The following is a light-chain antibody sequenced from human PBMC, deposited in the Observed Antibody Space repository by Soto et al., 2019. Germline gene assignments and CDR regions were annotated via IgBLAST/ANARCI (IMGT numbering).Light chain of an antibody. CDR2: GAS. J-gene: IGKJ3*01. CDR3: EEDGISPFT. V-gene: IGKV3-20*01. CDR1: QSVNNNY. Sequence: EIVLTQSPGTLSLSPGERATLSCRASQSVNNNYLVWYQQKPGQTPRLLIYGASNRATGIPDRLSGRGSGTGFTLTISRLAPEDVAVYYCEEDGISPFTLGPGTKVDIK.